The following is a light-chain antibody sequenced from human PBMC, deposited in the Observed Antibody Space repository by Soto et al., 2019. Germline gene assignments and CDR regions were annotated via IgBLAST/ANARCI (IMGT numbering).Light chain of an antibody. Sequence: QSALTQPASVSGSPGQSITISCTGTSSDVGGYNYVSWYQQHPGKAPKLMIYEGTKRPSGISDRFSGSKSDNTASLTISGLRAEDEAHYHCCSYAGSRTFVFGGGTKLTVL. J-gene: IGLJ3*02. CDR3: CSYAGSRTFV. V-gene: IGLV2-23*01. CDR2: EGT. CDR1: SSDVGGYNY.